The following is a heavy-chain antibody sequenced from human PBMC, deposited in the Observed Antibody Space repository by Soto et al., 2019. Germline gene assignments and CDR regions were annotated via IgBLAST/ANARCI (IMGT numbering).Heavy chain of an antibody. V-gene: IGHV1-69*01. CDR3: ASSSRYIVVRKPTGNQDYYGMDV. D-gene: IGHD2-2*01. CDR1: GGTFSNYT. CDR2: IIPVFATT. J-gene: IGHJ6*02. Sequence: QVQLVQSGAEVKKPGSSVKVFCKASGGTFSNYTISWVRQAPGQGLEWMGGIIPVFATTDYEQKFQGRVTITADGSTSTAYMQLSSLRSADTVVYYCASSSRYIVVRKPTGNQDYYGMDVWGQGTTVTVSS.